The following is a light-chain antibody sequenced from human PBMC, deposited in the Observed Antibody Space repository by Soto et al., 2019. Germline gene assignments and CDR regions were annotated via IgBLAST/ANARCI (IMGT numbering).Light chain of an antibody. CDR3: QQRSNWPPVT. CDR1: QSVSSY. Sequence: EIVLTQSPATLSLSPGERATLSCRASQSVSSYLAWYQQKPGQAPRLLLYDASNMATGIPARFSGSVSGTDFTLTISSLGPEDFAIYYCQQRSNWPPVTFGGGTKVEIK. J-gene: IGKJ4*01. V-gene: IGKV3-11*01. CDR2: DAS.